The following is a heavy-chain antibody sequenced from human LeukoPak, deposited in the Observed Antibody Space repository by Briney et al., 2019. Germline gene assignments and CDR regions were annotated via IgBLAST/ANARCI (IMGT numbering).Heavy chain of an antibody. CDR3: ARDRGAVAATWFDY. CDR1: GFTFSGFY. D-gene: IGHD6-19*01. CDR2: IGSSSTYT. Sequence: PWGSLRLSCAASGFTFSGFYMSWIRQAPGKGLEWVSCIGSSSTYTNYADSVRGRFTISRDNAKNSLYLQMDGLRAEDTAVYYCARDRGAVAATWFDYWGQGTLVTVSS. J-gene: IGHJ4*02. V-gene: IGHV3-11*05.